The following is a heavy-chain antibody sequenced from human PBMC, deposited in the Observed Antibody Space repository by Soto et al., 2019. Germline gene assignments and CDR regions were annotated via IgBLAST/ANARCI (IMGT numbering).Heavy chain of an antibody. CDR3: ASTRGRYNWFDP. D-gene: IGHD2-2*01. Sequence: ASVKVSCKASGYTFTYRYLHLVRQAPGQALEGMGWITPFNGNTNYAQKFQDRVTITRDRSMSTAYMELSSLRSEDTAMYYCASTRGRYNWFDPWGQGTLVTVSX. CDR1: GYTFTYRY. CDR2: ITPFNGNT. J-gene: IGHJ5*02. V-gene: IGHV1-45*02.